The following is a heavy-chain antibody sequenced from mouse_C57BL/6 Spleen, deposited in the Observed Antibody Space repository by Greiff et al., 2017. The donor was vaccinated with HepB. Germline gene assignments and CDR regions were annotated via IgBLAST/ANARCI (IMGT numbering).Heavy chain of an antibody. V-gene: IGHV1-50*01. Sequence: VQLQQPGAELVKPGASVKLSCKASGYTFTSYWMQWVKQRPGQGLEWIGEIDPSDSYTNYNQKFKGKATLTVDTSSSTAYMQLSSLTSEDSAVYDCARPGSSYVRAMDYWGQGTSVTVSS. J-gene: IGHJ4*01. D-gene: IGHD1-1*01. CDR1: GYTFTSYW. CDR2: IDPSDSYT. CDR3: ARPGSSYVRAMDY.